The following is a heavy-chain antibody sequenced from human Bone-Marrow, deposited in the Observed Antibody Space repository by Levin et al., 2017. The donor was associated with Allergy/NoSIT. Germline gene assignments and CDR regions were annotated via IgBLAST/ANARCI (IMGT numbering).Heavy chain of an antibody. V-gene: IGHV3-49*04. J-gene: IGHJ4*02. CDR2: IRSKIYGGTT. Sequence: GESLKISCTGSGFNFGDYALSWVRQAPGKGLEWVGFIRSKIYGGTTEYIASVKDRFIISRDDSKSIAYLQMNSLKTEDTAVYYCTRSRPPNFYDSSGYFDYWGQGSLVTVSS. CDR3: TRSRPPNFYDSSGYFDY. CDR1: GFNFGDYA. D-gene: IGHD3-22*01.